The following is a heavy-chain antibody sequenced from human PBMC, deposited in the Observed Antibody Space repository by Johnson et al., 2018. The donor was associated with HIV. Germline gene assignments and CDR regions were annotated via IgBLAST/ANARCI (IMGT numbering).Heavy chain of an antibody. Sequence: SLRLSCAASGFTFSSYWIHWVRQAPGKGLVWVSRINGDGSSTNYAHSVRGRFTISRDNAKNTLYLQMNSLRVEDTAVYYCTRGGGDYYRDAFDIWGQGTMVTVSS. D-gene: IGHD2-21*02. CDR1: GFTFSSYW. J-gene: IGHJ3*02. CDR2: INGDGSST. CDR3: TRGGGDYYRDAFDI. V-gene: IGHV3-74*01.